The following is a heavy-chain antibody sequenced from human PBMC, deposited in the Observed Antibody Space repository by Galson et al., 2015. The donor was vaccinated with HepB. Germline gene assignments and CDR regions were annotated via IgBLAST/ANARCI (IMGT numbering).Heavy chain of an antibody. V-gene: IGHV3-74*01. Sequence: SLRLSCAASGHTFSSYWMHWVRQAPGKGLVWVSRINSDGSTTSYADSVRGRFTISRDNSKNTLFLQMNSLGVEDTALYYCAKFRGMDIGEYHFDHWGQGTLVTVSS. D-gene: IGHD2-2*03. CDR2: INSDGSTT. J-gene: IGHJ4*02. CDR1: GHTFSSYW. CDR3: AKFRGMDIGEYHFDH.